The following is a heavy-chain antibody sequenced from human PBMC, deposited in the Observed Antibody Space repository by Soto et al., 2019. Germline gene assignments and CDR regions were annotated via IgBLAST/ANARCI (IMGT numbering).Heavy chain of an antibody. Sequence: QLQLRESGPGLVKPSETLSLTCTVSGGSISGGVGGLYYWSWIRQPPGKGLEWIGYIYDSGSTYYTPSLKSRVTRSVDTSKNQCSLRLSSCTAADTAVYYCAREVIPLTTDWYFDLWGRGTLVTVSS. D-gene: IGHD4-17*01. CDR3: AREVIPLTTDWYFDL. J-gene: IGHJ2*01. CDR1: GGSISGGVGGLYY. V-gene: IGHV4-30-4*01. CDR2: IYDSGST.